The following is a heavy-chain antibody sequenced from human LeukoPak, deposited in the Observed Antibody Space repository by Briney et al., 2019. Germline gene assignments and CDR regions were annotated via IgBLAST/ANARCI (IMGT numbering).Heavy chain of an antibody. CDR1: GYTFTSYY. CDR3: ARVGVVGDYFDY. Sequence: APVKVSCKASGYTFTSYYMHWVRQAPGQGLEWMGIINPSGGSTSYAQKFQGRVTMTRDMSTSTVYMELSSLRSEDTAVYYCARVGVVGDYFDYWGQGTLVTVSS. V-gene: IGHV1-46*01. CDR2: INPSGGST. J-gene: IGHJ4*02. D-gene: IGHD3-22*01.